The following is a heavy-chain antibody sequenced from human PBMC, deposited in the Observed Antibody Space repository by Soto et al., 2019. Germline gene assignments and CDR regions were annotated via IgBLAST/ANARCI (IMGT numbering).Heavy chain of an antibody. J-gene: IGHJ4*02. V-gene: IGHV3-11*01. CDR2: ISSSGRAI. CDR3: ASHHTSGWLYFDS. CDR1: GFTVSGND. Sequence: QLQLLESGGDLVKPGGSLRLSCAASGFTVSGNDLSWIRQAPGKGLEWVSSISSSGRAIYYADSVKGRFTISRDNAKDSLSLQMSCLRAEDTAIYYCASHHTSGWLYFDSWGQGTLVTVSS. D-gene: IGHD6-19*01.